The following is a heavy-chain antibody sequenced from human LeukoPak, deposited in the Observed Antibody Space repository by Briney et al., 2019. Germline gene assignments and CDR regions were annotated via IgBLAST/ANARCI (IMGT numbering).Heavy chain of an antibody. V-gene: IGHV4-4*02. CDR3: ARKRGHSYGSCFDY. J-gene: IGHJ4*02. CDR1: GDSITSTNW. CDR2: IYHSGST. D-gene: IGHD5-18*01. Sequence: SETLSLTCAVSGDSITSTNWWSWVRQPPGKGLEWVGEIYHSGSTNYNPSLKSRVTISVDKSKSQFSLELISVTAADTAVYYCARKRGHSYGSCFDYWGQGTLVTVSS.